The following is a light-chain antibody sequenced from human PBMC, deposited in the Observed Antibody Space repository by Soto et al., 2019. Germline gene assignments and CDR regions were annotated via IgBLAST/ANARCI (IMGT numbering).Light chain of an antibody. CDR2: DVS. CDR3: SSYTSSSTYV. J-gene: IGLJ1*01. Sequence: SGLPQPASVSGSPGQSITNSCTGTSSYVGGYNYVSWYQQHPGKAPKLMIYDVSNRPSGVSNRFSGSKSGNTASLTISGLQAEDEADYYCSSYTSSSTYVFGTGTKVTVL. CDR1: SSYVGGYNY. V-gene: IGLV2-14*01.